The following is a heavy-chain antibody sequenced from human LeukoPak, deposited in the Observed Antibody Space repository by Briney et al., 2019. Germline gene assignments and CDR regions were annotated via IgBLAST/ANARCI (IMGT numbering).Heavy chain of an antibody. V-gene: IGHV4-59*01. Sequence: SSETLSLTCAVPGGSISRYYWSWIRQPPRKGLEWIGYIYYIVSTNYNPSLKSRVTISVDTSNNQFSLKLSSVTAADTAVYYCARLFRGAMDVWGKGTTVTISS. CDR2: IYYIVST. CDR1: GGSISRYY. J-gene: IGHJ6*03. CDR3: ARLFRGAMDV.